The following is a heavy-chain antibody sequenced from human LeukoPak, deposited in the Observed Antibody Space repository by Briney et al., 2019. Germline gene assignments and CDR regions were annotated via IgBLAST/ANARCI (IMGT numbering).Heavy chain of an antibody. CDR2: IYPGDSDI. J-gene: IGHJ5*02. D-gene: IGHD6-19*01. CDR3: ARRSSGSLFDP. CDR1: GCSFTSYW. V-gene: IGHV5-51*01. Sequence: GESLKISCKGSGCSFTSYWIGWVRQMPGKGLEWMGTIYPGDSDIRYSPSFQGQVTISADKSISTAYLQWSSLKASDTAMYYCARRSSGSLFDPWGQGTLVTVSS.